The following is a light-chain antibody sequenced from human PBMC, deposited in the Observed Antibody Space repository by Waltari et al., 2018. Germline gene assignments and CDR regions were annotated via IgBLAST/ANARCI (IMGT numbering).Light chain of an antibody. CDR3: QQFNDWPPYT. Sequence: ETLMTQFLSPLSVSPGERATLSCRASQSIGRNLAWYQQNPGQDPKLLIYGASTRAAGVPIRFSGSGSGTEFTLTINSLQSEDFAVYYCQQFNDWPPYTFGQGTKLELK. J-gene: IGKJ2*01. CDR2: GAS. CDR1: QSIGRN. V-gene: IGKV3-15*01.